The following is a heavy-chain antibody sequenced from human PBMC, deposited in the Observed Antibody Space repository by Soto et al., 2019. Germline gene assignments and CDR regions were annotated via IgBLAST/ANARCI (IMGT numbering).Heavy chain of an antibody. J-gene: IGHJ4*02. CDR2: INHSGST. Sequence: SETLSLTCAFYGGSCSGYYWTLIRQPPGTGLEWIGEINHSGSTNYNPSLKSRVTISVDTSKNQFSLKLTSVTAADTAVYYCARRALPHAFVDYWGQGTLVTVSS. CDR1: GGSCSGYY. CDR3: ARRALPHAFVDY. V-gene: IGHV4-34*01. D-gene: IGHD2-15*01.